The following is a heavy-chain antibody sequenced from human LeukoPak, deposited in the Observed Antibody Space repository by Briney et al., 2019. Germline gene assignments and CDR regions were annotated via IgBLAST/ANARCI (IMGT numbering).Heavy chain of an antibody. J-gene: IGHJ3*02. CDR2: IYTSGTI. D-gene: IGHD3-10*01. CDR3: AKSNGYGLVDI. CDR1: GGSISSYY. V-gene: IGHV4-4*07. Sequence: PSETLSLTCTVSGGSISSYYWSWIRQPAGKGLEWIGHIYTSGTINYNPSLKSRVTMSVDTSKNQFSLKLNSVTAADTAVYYCAKSNGYGLVDIWGQGTTVTVSS.